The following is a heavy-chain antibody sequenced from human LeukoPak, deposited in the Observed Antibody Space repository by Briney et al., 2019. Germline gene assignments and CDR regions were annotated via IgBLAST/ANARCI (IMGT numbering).Heavy chain of an antibody. CDR3: ARPRGGYSYGFDY. V-gene: IGHV4-59*08. CDR1: GGSINNYY. D-gene: IGHD5-18*01. Sequence: SETPSLTCTVSGGSINNYYWNWIRQPPGKGLEWIGFTHYTGSTEYNPSLKSRVTLAVDTSKNQFSLKLSSVTAADTAVYYCARPRGGYSYGFDYWGQGTLVTVSS. J-gene: IGHJ4*02. CDR2: THYTGST.